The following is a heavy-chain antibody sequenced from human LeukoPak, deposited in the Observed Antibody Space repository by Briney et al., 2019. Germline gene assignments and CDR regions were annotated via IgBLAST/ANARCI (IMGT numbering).Heavy chain of an antibody. D-gene: IGHD2-2*01. CDR1: GGTFSSYA. CDR2: IIPIFGTA. CDR3: ASFGKRYCSSTSCLDY. Sequence: GASVKVSCKASGGTFSSYAISWVRQAPGQGLEWMGGIIPIFGTANYAQKFQGRVTITADESTCTAYMELSSLRSEDTAVYYCASFGKRYCSSTSCLDYWGQGTLVTVSS. V-gene: IGHV1-69*01. J-gene: IGHJ4*02.